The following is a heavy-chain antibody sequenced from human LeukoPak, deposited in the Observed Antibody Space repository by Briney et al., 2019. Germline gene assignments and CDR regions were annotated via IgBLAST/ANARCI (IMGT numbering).Heavy chain of an antibody. D-gene: IGHD3-22*01. CDR3: AREGDYYDSGGYYSATGYIDY. V-gene: IGHV3-11*04. CDR2: MSSSGSTI. J-gene: IGHJ4*02. Sequence: GGSLRLSCAASGFTFNDYYMSWIRQAPGKGLGWVSYMSSSGSTIYYADSVKGRFTISRDNAKNTLYLQMNSLRAEDTAVYYCAREGDYYDSGGYYSATGYIDYWGRGPRVTVSS. CDR1: GFTFNDYY.